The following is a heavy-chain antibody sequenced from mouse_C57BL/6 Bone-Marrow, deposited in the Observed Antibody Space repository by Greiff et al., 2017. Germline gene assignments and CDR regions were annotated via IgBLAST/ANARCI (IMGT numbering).Heavy chain of an antibody. CDR1: GFPITSGYY. V-gene: IGHV12-3*01. Sequence: QVQLKESGPGLVKPSQSLFLTCSITGFPITSGYYWIWIRQSPGKPLEWMGYITHSGETFYNPSLQSPISITRETSKNQFFLQLNSVTTEDTAMYYCAGDRSTTVVGEFAYWGQGTLVTVSA. J-gene: IGHJ3*01. CDR3: AGDRSTTVVGEFAY. D-gene: IGHD1-1*01. CDR2: ITHSGET.